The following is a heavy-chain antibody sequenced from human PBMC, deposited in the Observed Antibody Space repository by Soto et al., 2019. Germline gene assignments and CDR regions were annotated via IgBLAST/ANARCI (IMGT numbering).Heavy chain of an antibody. V-gene: IGHV4-34*01. CDR3: ARRVIPTVSLDY. Sequence: QVQLQQWGAGLLKPSETLSLTCAVYGGSFSGYYWSWIRQPPGKGLEWIGEINHSGSTSYNSTLKSRVTLSVATSKKQISLKLRSVTAADTAVYYCARRVIPTVSLDYWGPGTLVTVSS. CDR1: GGSFSGYY. J-gene: IGHJ4*02. CDR2: INHSGST. D-gene: IGHD2-2*01.